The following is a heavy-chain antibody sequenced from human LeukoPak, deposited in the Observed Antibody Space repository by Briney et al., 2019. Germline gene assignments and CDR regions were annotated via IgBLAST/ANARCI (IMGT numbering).Heavy chain of an antibody. CDR3: ARLIAARPDEDL. CDR1: GGSISSYY. CDR2: IYYSGST. Sequence: SETLSLTCTVSGGSISSYYWSWIRQPPGKGLEWIGYIYYSGSTNYNPSLKSRVTTSMDMSKNQFSLNLSSVTAADTAVYYCARLIAARPDEDLWGQGTLVTVSS. D-gene: IGHD6-6*01. V-gene: IGHV4-59*12. J-gene: IGHJ5*02.